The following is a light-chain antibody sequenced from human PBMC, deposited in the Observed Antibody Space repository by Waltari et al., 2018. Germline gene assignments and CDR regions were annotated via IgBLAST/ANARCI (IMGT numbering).Light chain of an antibody. CDR3: CSYAGSIFIWV. CDR1: SGDVGGYHY. CDR2: DVT. J-gene: IGLJ3*02. Sequence: QSALTQPRSVSGSPGLSVTISCTGTSGDVGGYHYVSWYQHHPGKAPKLLIYDVTKRPSGVPDRFSGSKSGNTASLTISGLQADDEADYYCCSYAGSIFIWVFGGGTKLTVL. V-gene: IGLV2-11*01.